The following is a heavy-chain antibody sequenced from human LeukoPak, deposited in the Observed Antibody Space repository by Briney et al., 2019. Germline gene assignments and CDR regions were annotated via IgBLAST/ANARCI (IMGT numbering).Heavy chain of an antibody. CDR1: GGSISSYY. Sequence: SETLSLTCTVSGGSISSYYWSWIRQPPGKGLEWIGYIYYSGSTNYNPSLKSRVTISVDTSKNQFSLKLSSVTAADTAVYYCARATHDSSGYYYGAYYFDYWGQGTLVTVSS. CDR3: ARATHDSSGYYYGAYYFDY. CDR2: IYYSGST. J-gene: IGHJ4*02. V-gene: IGHV4-59*01. D-gene: IGHD3-22*01.